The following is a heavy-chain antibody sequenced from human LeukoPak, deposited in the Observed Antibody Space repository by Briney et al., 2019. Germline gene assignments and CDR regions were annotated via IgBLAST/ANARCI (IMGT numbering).Heavy chain of an antibody. Sequence: GASVKVSCKASGYTFTSYGISWVRQAPGQGLEWMGWISAYNGSTNYAQKLQGRVTMTTDTSTSTAYMELRSLRSDDTAVYYCARRHYYDSSGYYYEDYWGQGTLVTVSS. CDR1: GYTFTSYG. V-gene: IGHV1-18*01. J-gene: IGHJ4*02. D-gene: IGHD3-22*01. CDR3: ARRHYYDSSGYYYEDY. CDR2: ISAYNGST.